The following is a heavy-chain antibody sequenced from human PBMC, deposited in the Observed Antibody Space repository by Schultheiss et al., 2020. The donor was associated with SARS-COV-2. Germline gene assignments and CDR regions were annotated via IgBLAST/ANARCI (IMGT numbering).Heavy chain of an antibody. CDR1: GFTFSSYG. J-gene: IGHJ4*02. V-gene: IGHV3-33*06. CDR3: AKIIVKSIVVVINYIDY. D-gene: IGHD3-22*01. Sequence: GGSLRLSCAASGFTFSSYGMHWVRQAPGKGLEWVAVIWYDGSNKYYADSVKGRFTISRDNSKNTLYLQMNSLRAEDTAVYYCAKIIVKSIVVVINYIDYWGQGTLVTVSS. CDR2: IWYDGSNK.